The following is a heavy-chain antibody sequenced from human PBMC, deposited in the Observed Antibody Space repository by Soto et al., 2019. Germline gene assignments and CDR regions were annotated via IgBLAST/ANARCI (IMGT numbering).Heavy chain of an antibody. CDR2: INPNSGGT. V-gene: IGHV1-2*04. CDR3: ERESYSRRERWLVRILSY. Sequence: ASVKVSCEASGYTFSGYYMHWVRQAPGQGLEWMGWINPNSGGTNYAQKFQGWVTMTRDTSISTAYMELSRLRSDDTAVYYCERESYSRRERWLVRILSYWGQGTLVTVYS. D-gene: IGHD6-19*01. CDR1: GYTFSGYY. J-gene: IGHJ4*02.